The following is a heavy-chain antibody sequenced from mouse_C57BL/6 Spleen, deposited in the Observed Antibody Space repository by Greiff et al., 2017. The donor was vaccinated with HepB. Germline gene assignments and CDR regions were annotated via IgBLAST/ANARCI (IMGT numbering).Heavy chain of an antibody. CDR1: GFTFTDYY. D-gene: IGHD2-3*01. CDR2: IRNKANGYTT. CDR3: ARFDGYLTWFAY. V-gene: IGHV7-3*01. Sequence: EVNVVESGGGLVQPGGSLSLSCAASGFTFTDYYMSWVRQPPGKALEWLGFIRNKANGYTTEYSASVKGRFTISRDNSQIILYLQMNALRAEDSATYYCARFDGYLTWFAYWGQGTLVTVSA. J-gene: IGHJ3*01.